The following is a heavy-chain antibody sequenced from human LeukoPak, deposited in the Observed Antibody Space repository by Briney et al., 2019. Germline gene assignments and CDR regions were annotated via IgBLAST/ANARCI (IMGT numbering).Heavy chain of an antibody. V-gene: IGHV1-69*04. J-gene: IGHJ2*01. D-gene: IGHD5-24*01. CDR1: GGTFSSYA. Sequence: GASVKVSCKASGGTFSSYAISWVRQAPGQGLEWMGRIIPILGIANNAQKFQGRVTITADKSTSAAYMELSSLGSEDTAVYYCARDLETATTLYWYFDLWGRGTLVTVSS. CDR2: IIPILGIA. CDR3: ARDLETATTLYWYFDL.